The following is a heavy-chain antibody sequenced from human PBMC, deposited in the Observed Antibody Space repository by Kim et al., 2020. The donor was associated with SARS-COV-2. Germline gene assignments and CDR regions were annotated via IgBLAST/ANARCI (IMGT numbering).Heavy chain of an antibody. J-gene: IGHJ4*02. D-gene: IGHD3-16*01. V-gene: IGHV3-21*04. CDR2: ISRSSLYT. CDR3: ASGIYDDRGSDPY. Sequence: GGSLRLSCAASGFSFSTYTMNWVRQAPGKGLEYVSSISRSSLYTYYADSVKGRFTISRDNAKDSLFLQMSSLRVEDTAVYYCASGIYDDRGSDPYWGQGTLVTVSS. CDR1: GFSFSTYT.